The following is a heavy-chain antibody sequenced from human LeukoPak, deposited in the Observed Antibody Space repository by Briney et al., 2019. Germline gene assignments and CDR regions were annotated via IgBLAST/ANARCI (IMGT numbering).Heavy chain of an antibody. Sequence: ASVKVSCKASGYTFTSYDINWVRQATGQGLEWMGWMNPNSGNTGYAQKFQGRVTMTRNTSISTAYMELSSLRSEDTAVYYCARVEVLGYDFWSGYYHYHYYGMDVWGQGTTVTVSS. V-gene: IGHV1-8*01. CDR3: ARVEVLGYDFWSGYYHYHYYGMDV. CDR2: MNPNSGNT. J-gene: IGHJ6*02. D-gene: IGHD3-3*01. CDR1: GYTFTSYD.